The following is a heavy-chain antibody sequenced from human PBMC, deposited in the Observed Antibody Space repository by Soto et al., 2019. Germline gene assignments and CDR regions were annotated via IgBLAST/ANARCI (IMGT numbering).Heavy chain of an antibody. J-gene: IGHJ4*02. CDR2: IIPIFGTA. Sequence: EASVKVSCKASGGTFSSYAISWVRQAPGQGLEWMGGIIPIFGTANYAQKFQGRVTITADESTSTAYMELSSLRSEDTAVYYCARGGTYYYDSSGYYYEGLDYWGQGTLVTVSS. CDR1: GGTFSSYA. V-gene: IGHV1-69*13. CDR3: ARGGTYYYDSSGYYYEGLDY. D-gene: IGHD3-22*01.